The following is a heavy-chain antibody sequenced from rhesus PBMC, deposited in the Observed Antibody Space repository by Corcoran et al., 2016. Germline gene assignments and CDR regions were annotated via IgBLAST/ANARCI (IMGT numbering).Heavy chain of an antibody. Sequence: QLQLQESGPGLVKPSETLSLTCAVSGGSISSNYWSWIREPPGKGLEWIGRISGSGGSTDYNPSLKSRVTISTDTSKNELSLKLSSVTAADTAVYYCARDPPYSNYFDYWGQGVLVTVSS. J-gene: IGHJ4*01. CDR2: ISGSGGST. D-gene: IGHD4-23*01. CDR1: GGSISSNY. V-gene: IGHV4-173*01. CDR3: ARDPPYSNYFDY.